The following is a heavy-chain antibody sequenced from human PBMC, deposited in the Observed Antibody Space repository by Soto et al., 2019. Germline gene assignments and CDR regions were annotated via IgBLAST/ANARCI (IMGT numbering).Heavy chain of an antibody. V-gene: IGHV4-59*01. CDR3: AVPAGCSGGSCYSKRYAFDI. Sequence: PSETLSLTCTVSGGSISSYYLSWIRQPPGKGLEWIGYIYYSGSTNYNPSLKSRVTISVDTSKNQFSLKLSSVTAADTAVYYCAVPAGCSGGSCYSKRYAFDIWGQGTMVTVSS. J-gene: IGHJ3*02. D-gene: IGHD2-15*01. CDR2: IYYSGST. CDR1: GGSISSYY.